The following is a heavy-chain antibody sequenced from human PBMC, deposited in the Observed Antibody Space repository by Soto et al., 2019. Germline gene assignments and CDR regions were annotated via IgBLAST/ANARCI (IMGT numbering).Heavy chain of an antibody. CDR2: ISGGGANR. Sequence: PGGSLRLSCAASGFTFSGSAMSWVRQAPGKGLEWVSAISGGGANRYYADSVKGRFTISRDNSKNTVYLQMNSLRAEDTAVYYCAKPSEDCTSTNCFPNYWGQGTLVTVSS. CDR3: AKPSEDCTSTNCFPNY. V-gene: IGHV3-23*01. D-gene: IGHD2-2*01. CDR1: GFTFSGSA. J-gene: IGHJ4*02.